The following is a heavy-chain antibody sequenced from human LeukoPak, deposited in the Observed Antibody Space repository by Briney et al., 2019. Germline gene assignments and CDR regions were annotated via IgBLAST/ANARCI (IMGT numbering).Heavy chain of an antibody. CDR1: GGSLIGSY. J-gene: IGHJ4*02. CDR3: ARARRDSGYYKVDY. D-gene: IGHD3-3*01. V-gene: IGHV4-34*01. Sequence: SETLSLTGALNGGSLIGSYWSWIRQPPRKGLEWIGEINHSGSANYNPSLKSRVTLSIDKSKHQFSLNLHSVTAADTAVYYCARARRDSGYYKVDYWGQGTLVTVSS. CDR2: INHSGSA.